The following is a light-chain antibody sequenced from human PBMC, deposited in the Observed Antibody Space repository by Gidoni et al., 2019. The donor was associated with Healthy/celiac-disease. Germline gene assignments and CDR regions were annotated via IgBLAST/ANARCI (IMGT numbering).Light chain of an antibody. CDR1: QGISSY. J-gene: IGKJ2*01. Sequence: IQLTPSPSSLSASVGDRVTITCRASQGISSYLDWYQQKPGKAPKLLIYAASTLQSGVPSRFSGSGSGTDFTLTISSLQPEDFATYYCQQRNSYPRTFGQGTKLEIK. V-gene: IGKV1-9*01. CDR2: AAS. CDR3: QQRNSYPRT.